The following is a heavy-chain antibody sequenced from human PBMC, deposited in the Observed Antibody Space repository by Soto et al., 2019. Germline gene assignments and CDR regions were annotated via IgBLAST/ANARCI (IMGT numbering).Heavy chain of an antibody. Sequence: EVQLVASGGGLVQPGGSPRLSCAGSGFTFSNYWMHWVRQAPGKGLEWVSRIDHDGPTDYADSVRGRFTISRDNAENTLYLQMNSLRPEDTAVYYCVRDSHGDYWGQGTLVTVSS. V-gene: IGHV3-74*01. CDR2: IDHDGPT. CDR1: GFTFSNYW. CDR3: VRDSHGDY. J-gene: IGHJ4*02.